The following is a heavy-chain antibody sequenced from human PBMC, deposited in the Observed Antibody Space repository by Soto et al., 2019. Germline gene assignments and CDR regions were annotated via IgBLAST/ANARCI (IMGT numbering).Heavy chain of an antibody. CDR2: ISPSSSYI. CDR1: GFIFSSST. V-gene: IGHV3-21*01. D-gene: IGHD1-1*01. Sequence: RLSCAASGFIFSSSTLSWVRQAPGKGLEWVSCISPSSSYIYYADSVKGRFSISRDNAKNSLFLEMNNLRAEDTAVYYCARETRDSSAWGQGTLVTVSS. CDR3: ARETRDSSA. J-gene: IGHJ5*02.